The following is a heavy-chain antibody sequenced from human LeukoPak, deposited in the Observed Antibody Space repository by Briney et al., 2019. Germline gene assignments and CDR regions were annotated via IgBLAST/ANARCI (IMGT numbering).Heavy chain of an antibody. V-gene: IGHV3-9*01. J-gene: IGHJ4*02. Sequence: PGGSLRLSCAASGFTFDDYAMHWVRQAPGKGLEWVSGISWNSGSIGYADSVKGRFTISRDNAKNSLYLQMNSLRAEDTALYYCAKDGSSSWYGEYFDYWGQGTLVTVSS. D-gene: IGHD6-13*01. CDR1: GFTFDDYA. CDR3: AKDGSSSWYGEYFDY. CDR2: ISWNSGSI.